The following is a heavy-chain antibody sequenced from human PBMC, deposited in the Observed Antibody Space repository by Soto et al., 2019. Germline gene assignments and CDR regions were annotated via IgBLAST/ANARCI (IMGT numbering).Heavy chain of an antibody. Sequence: KTSETLSLTCAVYGGSFSGYYWSWIRQPPGKGLEWIGEINHSGSTNYNPSLKGRVTISVDTSKNQFSLKLSSVTAADTAVYYCARSIAARQGDPWGQGTLVTVSS. CDR2: INHSGST. J-gene: IGHJ5*02. D-gene: IGHD6-6*01. V-gene: IGHV4-34*01. CDR3: ARSIAARQGDP. CDR1: GGSFSGYY.